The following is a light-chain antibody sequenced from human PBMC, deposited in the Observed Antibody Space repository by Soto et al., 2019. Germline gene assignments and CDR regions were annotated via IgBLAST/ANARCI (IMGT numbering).Light chain of an antibody. CDR3: GSWDSSVRDYV. Sequence: QSVQTPPPWVSAAPGHMVTISCSGSSSNIGGNCVSWYHQRPGTAPKLLIYDDDKRLSGIPDRFSGSKSGTSATLGITGFQTGDEADYYCGSWDSSVRDYVFGTGTKGTAL. CDR1: SSNIGGNC. CDR2: DDD. J-gene: IGLJ1*01. V-gene: IGLV1-51*01.